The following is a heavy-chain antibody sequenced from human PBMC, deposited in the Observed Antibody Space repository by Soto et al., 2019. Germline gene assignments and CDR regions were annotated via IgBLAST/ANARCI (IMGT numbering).Heavy chain of an antibody. Sequence: QVQLVESGGGVVQPGRSLRLSCAASRFTFSGYGMHWVRQAPGKGLEWVAVISYDGSNKFYADSVKGRFTISRDNFKNTRYLQMNSLRAEDTAVYYCAKGGRAYCGGDCRYYFDYWGQGTLVTVSS. D-gene: IGHD2-21*02. V-gene: IGHV3-30*18. CDR1: RFTFSGYG. CDR2: ISYDGSNK. CDR3: AKGGRAYCGGDCRYYFDY. J-gene: IGHJ4*02.